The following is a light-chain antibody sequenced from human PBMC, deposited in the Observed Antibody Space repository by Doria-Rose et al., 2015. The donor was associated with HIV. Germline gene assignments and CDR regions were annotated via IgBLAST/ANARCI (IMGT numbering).Light chain of an antibody. CDR1: QSFSSTY. Sequence: TQSPGTLSLSPGERATLSCRVSQSFSSTYLAWYQQKPGQAPSLFIYDGSTRATGIPDRFSASGSGTDFTLTISRLEPEDFALYYCHQYGTSWTFGQGTKVEI. J-gene: IGKJ1*01. V-gene: IGKV3-20*01. CDR2: DGS. CDR3: HQYGTSWT.